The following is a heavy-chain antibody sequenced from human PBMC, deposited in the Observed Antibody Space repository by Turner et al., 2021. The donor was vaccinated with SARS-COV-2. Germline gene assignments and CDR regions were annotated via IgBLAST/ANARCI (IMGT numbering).Heavy chain of an antibody. Sequence: QLQLQVSDPGLVRPSEPLSLSCTVSVGSISRSYYSGAWIRQPPGKGLEWIGSIYYSGSTDYKPSLKRRVTIAVDTSKNQLSRKLNSVTAADSAVYYCARHGPTSTTKAFDPWGQGTLVTVSS. V-gene: IGHV4-39*01. CDR2: IYYSGST. D-gene: IGHD4-17*01. J-gene: IGHJ5*02. CDR3: ARHGPTSTTKAFDP. CDR1: VGSISRSYYS.